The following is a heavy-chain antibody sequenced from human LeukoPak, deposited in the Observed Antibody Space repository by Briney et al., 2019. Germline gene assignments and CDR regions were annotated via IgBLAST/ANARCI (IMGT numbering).Heavy chain of an antibody. V-gene: IGHV4-59*01. CDR3: ARVGIAVAGTGAFDI. J-gene: IGHJ3*02. Sequence: SETLSLTCTVSGGSISSYYWSWIRQPPGKGLEWIGYIYYSGSTNYNPSLKSRVTISVDTSKNQFSLKLSSVTAAGTVVYYCARVGIAVAGTGAFDIWGQGTMVTVSS. CDR1: GGSISSYY. CDR2: IYYSGST. D-gene: IGHD6-19*01.